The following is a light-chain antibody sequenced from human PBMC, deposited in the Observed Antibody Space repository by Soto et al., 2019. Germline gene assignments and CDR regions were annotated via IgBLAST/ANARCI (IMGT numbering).Light chain of an antibody. Sequence: SVLTQPASVSGSPGQSITISCTGTSSDVGSYNLVSWYQQHPGKAPKLMIYEGSKRPSGVSNRFSGSKSGNTASLTISGLQAEDEAEYYCCSYAGSSTAVVFGGGTQLTVL. J-gene: IGLJ2*01. CDR1: SSDVGSYNL. V-gene: IGLV2-23*01. CDR3: CSYAGSSTAVV. CDR2: EGS.